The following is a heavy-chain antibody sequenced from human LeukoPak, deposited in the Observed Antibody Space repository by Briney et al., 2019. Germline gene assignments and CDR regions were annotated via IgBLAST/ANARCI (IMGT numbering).Heavy chain of an antibody. D-gene: IGHD3-10*01. CDR2: ISGSGGST. J-gene: IGHJ4*02. CDR1: GFTFSSYA. Sequence: PGGSLRLSCAASGFTFSSYAMSWVRQAPGKGLEWVSAISGSGGSTYYADSVKGRFTISRDNAKNSLYLQMNSLRAEDTAVYYCARVGVSGFDYWGQGTLVTVSS. V-gene: IGHV3-23*01. CDR3: ARVGVSGFDY.